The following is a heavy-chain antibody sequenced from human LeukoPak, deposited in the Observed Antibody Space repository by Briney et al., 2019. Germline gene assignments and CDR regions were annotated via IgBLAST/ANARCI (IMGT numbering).Heavy chain of an antibody. V-gene: IGHV3-23*01. CDR2: ITGSGGDS. J-gene: IGHJ6*02. CDR1: GFTFRAYA. CDR3: ARRAIMDV. Sequence: PGGSLRLSCEGSGFTFRAYAMTWVRQGPGKGLEWVSTITGSGGDSYQADSVKGRFTISRDNSNNTLYLQMNNLRSEDTAVYYCARRAIMDVWGQGTTVSVSS.